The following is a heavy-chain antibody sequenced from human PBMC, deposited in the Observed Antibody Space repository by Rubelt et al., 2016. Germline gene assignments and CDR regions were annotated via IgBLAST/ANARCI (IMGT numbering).Heavy chain of an antibody. CDR3: ARDRGSYYPFDY. D-gene: IGHD1-26*01. CDR1: GFTFSSYG. V-gene: IGHV3-33*01. J-gene: IGHJ4*02. Sequence: GGGVVQPGRSLRLSCAASGFTFSSYGMHWVRQAPGKGLEWVAVIWYDGSNKYYADSVKGRFTISRDNSKNTLYLQMNSLRAEDTAVYYCARDRGSYYPFDYWGQGTLVSVSS. CDR2: IWYDGSNK.